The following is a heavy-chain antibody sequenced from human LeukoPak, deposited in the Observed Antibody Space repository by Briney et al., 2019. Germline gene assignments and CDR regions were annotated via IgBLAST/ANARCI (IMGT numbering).Heavy chain of an antibody. CDR3: TLNRGIAEPNYYMDV. V-gene: IGHV3-15*01. CDR1: GFSITSDY. CDR2: IKSKTAGGAI. Sequence: GGSLRLSCAASGFSITSDYMTWVRQAPGKGLECVGRIKSKTAGGAIDFAAPVKGRFSILRDDSKNTLYLQMSSLETEDTAVYYCTLNRGIAEPNYYMDVWAKGPRSPSP. D-gene: IGHD6-13*01. J-gene: IGHJ6*03.